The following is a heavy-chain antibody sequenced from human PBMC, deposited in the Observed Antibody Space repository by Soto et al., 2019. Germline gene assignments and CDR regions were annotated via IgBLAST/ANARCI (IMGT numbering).Heavy chain of an antibody. CDR1: GGSISSGGYY. D-gene: IGHD3-3*01. V-gene: IGHV4-31*03. CDR2: VYYSGST. CDR3: ARAEGYYDFWSGYLKSPYYGMDV. J-gene: IGHJ6*02. Sequence: PSETLSLTCTVSGGSISSGGYYWSWIRQHPGKGLEWIGYVYYSGSTYYNPSLKSRVTISVDTSKNQFSLKLSSVTAADTAVYYCARAEGYYDFWSGYLKSPYYGMDVWGQGTTVTVSS.